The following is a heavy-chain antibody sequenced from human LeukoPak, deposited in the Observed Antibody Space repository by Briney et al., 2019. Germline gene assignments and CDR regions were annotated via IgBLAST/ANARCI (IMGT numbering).Heavy chain of an antibody. V-gene: IGHV4-61*05. CDR1: GGSISSSSYY. CDR2: IYYSGTT. J-gene: IGHJ4*02. CDR3: ARHLRSFPDQ. D-gene: IGHD3-3*02. Sequence: SETLSLTCTVSGGSISSSSYYWSWIRQPPGKGLEWLGYIYYSGTTSYNPSLKSRLTMSLDTSKKQLSLSLTSVTAADTAVYYCARHLRSFPDQWGQGTLVTVSS.